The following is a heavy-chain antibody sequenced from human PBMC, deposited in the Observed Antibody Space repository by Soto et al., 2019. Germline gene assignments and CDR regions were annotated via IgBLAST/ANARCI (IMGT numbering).Heavy chain of an antibody. Sequence: SETLSLTCTVSGDSISSGNKYWSWIRQAPGKGLEWIGYIFSSGTTYYNPSLKSRLTVSLDTSQNQFSLRLASVTDADSAVYYCARVPSPFDYYYAMDVWGQGTTVTSP. D-gene: IGHD3-16*01. CDR1: GDSISSGNKY. J-gene: IGHJ6*02. CDR3: ARVPSPFDYYYAMDV. CDR2: IFSSGTT. V-gene: IGHV4-30-4*01.